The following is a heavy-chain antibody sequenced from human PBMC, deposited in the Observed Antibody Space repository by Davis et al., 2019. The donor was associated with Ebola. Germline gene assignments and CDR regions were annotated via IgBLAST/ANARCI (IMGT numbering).Heavy chain of an antibody. J-gene: IGHJ5*02. Sequence: SETLSLTCAVSGYSITRSDWWGWIRQSPGKGLEWIGYIHYRGNTKYNPSLQSRVTMSIDTSGNQFSLNLKSLTAFDSAIYYCARAVGPCSTSSCLTWFGPWGQGIVVTVSS. D-gene: IGHD2-2*01. CDR2: IHYRGNT. CDR3: ARAVGPCSTSSCLTWFGP. CDR1: GYSITRSDW. V-gene: IGHV4-28*06.